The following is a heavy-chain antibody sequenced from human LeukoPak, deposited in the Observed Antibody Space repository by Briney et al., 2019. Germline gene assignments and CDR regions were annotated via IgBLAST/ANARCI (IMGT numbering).Heavy chain of an antibody. J-gene: IGHJ4*02. CDR2: INPSGGST. CDR3: ARVYVAAGRLFDY. Sequence: ASVKVSCKASGYTFTSYYMHWVRQAPGQGLEWMGIINPSGGSTSYSQKFQGRVNMTRDMSTSTVYMELSSLRSEDTAVYYCARVYVAAGRLFDYWGQGTLVTVSS. CDR1: GYTFTSYY. D-gene: IGHD2-15*01. V-gene: IGHV1-46*01.